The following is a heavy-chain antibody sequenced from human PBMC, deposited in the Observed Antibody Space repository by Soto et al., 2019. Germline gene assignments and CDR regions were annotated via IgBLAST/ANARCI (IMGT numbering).Heavy chain of an antibody. Sequence: QVQLQESGPGLVKPSETLSLTCTVSGDSVSSGSSYWTWIRQPPGKGLEWIGYFYNSGSTNYNPPLQSRVTTSGDTSKNQFTLELNAVTAADTAVYYCSRRFTDYWGEKFDYWGQGNLVTVSS. CDR3: SRRFTDYWGEKFDY. J-gene: IGHJ4*02. D-gene: IGHD7-27*01. V-gene: IGHV4-61*01. CDR1: GDSVSSGSSY. CDR2: FYNSGST.